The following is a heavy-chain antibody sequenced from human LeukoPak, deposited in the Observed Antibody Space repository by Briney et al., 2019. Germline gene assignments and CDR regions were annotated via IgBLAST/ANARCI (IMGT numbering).Heavy chain of an antibody. CDR2: ISSSSSYI. CDR3: ARDRAIAVAGCYYYYGMDV. V-gene: IGHV3-21*01. J-gene: IGHJ6*02. D-gene: IGHD6-19*01. CDR1: GFTFSSYS. Sequence: GGSLRLPCAASGFTFSSYSMNWVRQAPGKGLEWVSSISSSSSYIYYADSVKGRFTISRDNAKDSLYLQMNSLRAEDTAVYYCARDRAIAVAGCYYYYGMDVWGQGTTVTVSS.